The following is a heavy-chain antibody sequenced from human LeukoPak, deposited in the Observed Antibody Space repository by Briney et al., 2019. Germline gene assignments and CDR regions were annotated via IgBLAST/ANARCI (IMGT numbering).Heavy chain of an antibody. CDR1: GFTFSSSG. V-gene: IGHV3-30*02. Sequence: PGGSLRLSCAASGFTFSSSGMHWVRQAPGKGLEWVSFIQYDGSNKYYADSVKGRFTISRDNSKNTLYLQMNSLRTDDTAVHYCARDQLALGDYWGQGTLVTVSS. CDR3: ARDQLALGDY. D-gene: IGHD1-1*01. J-gene: IGHJ4*02. CDR2: IQYDGSNK.